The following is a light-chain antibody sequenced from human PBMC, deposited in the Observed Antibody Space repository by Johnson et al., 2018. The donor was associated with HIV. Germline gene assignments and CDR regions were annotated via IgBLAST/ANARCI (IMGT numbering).Light chain of an antibody. CDR1: SSNIGNNY. Sequence: QPVLTQPTSVSAAPGQKVTISCSGSSSNIGNNYVSWYQQLPGTAPKLLIYDNNKRPSGIPDRFSGSKSGTSATLGITGLQTGDEADYYCGTWDSSLSAGRVFGTGTKVTVL. CDR2: DNN. J-gene: IGLJ1*01. CDR3: GTWDSSLSAGRV. V-gene: IGLV1-51*01.